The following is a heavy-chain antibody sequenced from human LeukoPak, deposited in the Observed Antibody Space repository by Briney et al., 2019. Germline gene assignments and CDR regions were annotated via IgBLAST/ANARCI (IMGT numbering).Heavy chain of an antibody. CDR1: GFTFSSYW. Sequence: GGSLRLSCAASGFTFSSYWMSWVRQAPGKGLEWVANIKQDGSEKYYVDSVKGRFTISRDNAKNPLYLQMNSLRAEDTAVYYCARDPYGSGSYSRFDPWGQGTLVTVSS. V-gene: IGHV3-7*01. D-gene: IGHD3-10*01. CDR2: IKQDGSEK. J-gene: IGHJ5*02. CDR3: ARDPYGSGSYSRFDP.